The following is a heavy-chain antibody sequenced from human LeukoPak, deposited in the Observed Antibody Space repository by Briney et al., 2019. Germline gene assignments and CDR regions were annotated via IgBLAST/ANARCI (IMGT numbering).Heavy chain of an antibody. V-gene: IGHV3-33*01. CDR2: LSPHGNYE. CDR1: GFTFSDFG. Sequence: GGSLRLSCSASGFTFSDFGIHWVRQAPGKGLEWVTVLSPHGNYEYYADSVQGRFTISRDDSKNTVSLQMNSLRDEDTAVYYCAGDWRDRSLDYWGQGTLVTVSS. J-gene: IGHJ4*02. D-gene: IGHD3-3*01. CDR3: AGDWRDRSLDY.